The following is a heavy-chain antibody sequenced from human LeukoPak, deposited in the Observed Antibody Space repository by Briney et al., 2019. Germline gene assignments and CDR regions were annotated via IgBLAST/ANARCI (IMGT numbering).Heavy chain of an antibody. CDR1: GGSISSGTYY. Sequence: PSETLSLTCTVSGGSISSGTYYWSWIRQPAGKGLEWIGRIYTSGSTNYNPSLKSRVTISVDRSKNQFSLKLSSVTAADTAVYYCAGGGIMITFGGVYYMDVWGKGTTVTISS. CDR3: AGGGIMITFGGVYYMDV. J-gene: IGHJ6*03. V-gene: IGHV4-61*02. D-gene: IGHD3-16*01. CDR2: IYTSGST.